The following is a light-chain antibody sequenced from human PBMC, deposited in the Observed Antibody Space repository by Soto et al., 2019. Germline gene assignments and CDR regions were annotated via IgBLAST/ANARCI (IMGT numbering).Light chain of an antibody. V-gene: IGKV1-5*03. CDR1: QSISSW. J-gene: IGKJ1*01. Sequence: DIQMTQSPFTLSASVGDRVTITCRASQSISSWLAWYQQKPGKAPKLLIYKASTLESGVPSNFSGSGSGTDFTLTISSLQPEDFATYYCQQSYSTPPWTFGQGTKVDIK. CDR3: QQSYSTPPWT. CDR2: KAS.